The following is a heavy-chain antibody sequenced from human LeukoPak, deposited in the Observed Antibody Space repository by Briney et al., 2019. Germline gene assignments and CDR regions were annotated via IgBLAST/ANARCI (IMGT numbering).Heavy chain of an antibody. Sequence: SETLSLTCTVSGGSISSGGYYWSWIRQHPGKGLEWIGYIYYSGSTYYNPSLKSRVTISVDTSKNQFSLKLSSVTAADTAVYFCARVLTMIVVTSGQGTLVTVSS. J-gene: IGHJ5*02. D-gene: IGHD3-22*01. CDR3: ARVLTMIVVT. V-gene: IGHV4-31*03. CDR1: GGSISSGGYY. CDR2: IYYSGST.